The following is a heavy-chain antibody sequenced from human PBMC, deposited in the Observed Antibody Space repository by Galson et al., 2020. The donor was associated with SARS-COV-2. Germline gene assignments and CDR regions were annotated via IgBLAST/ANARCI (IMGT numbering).Heavy chain of an antibody. CDR3: ARSRSGYASENWFDP. J-gene: IGHJ5*02. CDR2: IYYSGST. D-gene: IGHD3-22*01. Sequence: ASETLSLTCTVSGGSISSGGYYWSWIRQHPGKGLEWIGYIYYSGSTYYNPSLKSRVTISVDTSKNQFSLKLSSVTAADTAVYYCARSRSGYASENWFDPGGQGTLVTVSS. V-gene: IGHV4-31*03. CDR1: GGSISSGGYY.